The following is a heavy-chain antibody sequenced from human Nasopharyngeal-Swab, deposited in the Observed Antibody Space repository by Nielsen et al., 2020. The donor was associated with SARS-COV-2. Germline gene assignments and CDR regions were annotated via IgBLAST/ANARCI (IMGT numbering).Heavy chain of an antibody. CDR2: INPSGGST. CDR3: ARYVDYDILTGYYYYGMDV. V-gene: IGHV1-46*01. Sequence: ASVKVSCKASGYTFTSYYMHWVRQAPGQGLEWMGIINPSGGSTTYAQKFQGRVTMTRDTSTSTVYMEPSSLRSEDTAVYYCARYVDYDILTGYYYYGMDVWGQGTTVTVSS. CDR1: GYTFTSYY. J-gene: IGHJ6*02. D-gene: IGHD3-9*01.